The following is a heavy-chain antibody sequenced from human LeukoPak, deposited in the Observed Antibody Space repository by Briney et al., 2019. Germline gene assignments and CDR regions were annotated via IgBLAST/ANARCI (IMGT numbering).Heavy chain of an antibody. CDR1: GFTFDDYA. CDR2: ISWNSGSI. V-gene: IGHV3-9*01. D-gene: IGHD5-12*01. J-gene: IGHJ3*02. Sequence: PGRSLRLSCAASGFTFDDYAMHWVRQAPGKGLEWISGISWNSGSIGYADSVKGRFTISRDNAKNSLYLQMNSLRAEDTALYYCAKDLYSGYDWAFDIWGQGTMVTVSS. CDR3: AKDLYSGYDWAFDI.